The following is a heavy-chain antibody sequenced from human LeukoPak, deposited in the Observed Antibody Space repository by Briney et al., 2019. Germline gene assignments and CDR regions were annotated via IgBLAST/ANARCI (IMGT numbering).Heavy chain of an antibody. D-gene: IGHD3-3*01. J-gene: IGHJ4*02. CDR3: ARGPGSGYPYYFDY. V-gene: IGHV4-4*07. Sequence: SETLSLTCAVSGASICSYYWSCIRQPAGKGLECIGRIYTSGSTNYNPSLKSRVTMSVDTSKNQFSLKLSSVTAADTAVYYCARGPGSGYPYYFDYWGQGTLVTVSS. CDR1: GASICSYY. CDR2: IYTSGST.